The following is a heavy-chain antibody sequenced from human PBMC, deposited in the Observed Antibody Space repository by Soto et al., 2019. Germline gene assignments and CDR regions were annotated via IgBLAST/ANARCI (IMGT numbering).Heavy chain of an antibody. Sequence: PSETLSLTCTVSGGFISSGGYYWSWLRQHPGKGLEWIGYIYHSGNTYYNPSLKSRVSISVDTSKNQFSLKLSSVTAGDTAVYFCARGGGDFVGVTKNDAFDSWGKGGMVT. J-gene: IGHJ3*02. D-gene: IGHD2-21*02. CDR1: GGFISSGGYY. V-gene: IGHV4-31*03. CDR3: ARGGGDFVGVTKNDAFDS. CDR2: IYHSGNT.